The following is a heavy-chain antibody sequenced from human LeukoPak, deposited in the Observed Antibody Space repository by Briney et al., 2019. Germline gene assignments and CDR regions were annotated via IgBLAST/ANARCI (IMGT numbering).Heavy chain of an antibody. D-gene: IGHD2-2*03. CDR2: INHSGST. CDR3: ARGQMGIVVVPAAISELHYYYYMDV. Sequence: SETLSLTCAVYGGSFSGYYWSWIRQPPGKGLDWIGEINHSGSTNYNPSLKSRVTISVDTSKNQFSLKLSSVTAADTAVYYCARGQMGIVVVPAAISELHYYYYMDVWGKGTTVTVSS. J-gene: IGHJ6*03. CDR1: GGSFSGYY. V-gene: IGHV4-34*01.